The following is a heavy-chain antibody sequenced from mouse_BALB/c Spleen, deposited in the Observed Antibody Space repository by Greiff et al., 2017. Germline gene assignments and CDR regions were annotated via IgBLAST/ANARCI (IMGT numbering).Heavy chain of an antibody. CDR2: ISYSGST. CDR3: ARSIYYDYDSFAY. D-gene: IGHD2-4*01. CDR1: GYSITSDYA. J-gene: IGHJ3*01. V-gene: IGHV3-2*02. Sequence: EVKLMESGPGLVKPSQSLSLTCTVTGYSITSDYAWNWIRQFPGNKLEWMGYISYSGSTSYNPSLKSRISITRDTSKNQFFLQLNSVTTEDTATYYCARSIYYDYDSFAYWGQGTLVTVSA.